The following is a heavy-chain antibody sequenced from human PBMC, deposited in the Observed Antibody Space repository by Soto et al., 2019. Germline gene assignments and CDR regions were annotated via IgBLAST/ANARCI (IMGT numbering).Heavy chain of an antibody. CDR1: GFTFSSYG. CDR2: ISYDGSNK. CDR3: ASYGGNSGDHYLDY. V-gene: IGHV3-30*03. Sequence: QVQLVESGGGVVQPGRSLRLSCAASGFTFSSYGMHWVRQAPGKGLEWVAVISYDGSNKYYADSVKGRFTISGDNSKNPLYLQMNSQRAEDTAVYYCASYGGNSGDHYLDYWGQGTLVTVAS. D-gene: IGHD4-17*01. J-gene: IGHJ4*02.